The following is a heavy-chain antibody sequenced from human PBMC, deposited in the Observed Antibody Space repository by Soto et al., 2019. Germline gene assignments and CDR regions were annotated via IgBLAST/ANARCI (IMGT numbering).Heavy chain of an antibody. CDR3: ARVPVPAARNYYYYYMDV. Sequence: QVQLVQSGAEVKKPGASVKVSCTASGYTFTSYGISWVRQAPGQGLEWMGWISAYNGNTNYAQKLQGRVTMTTDTSTSTAYMELRSLRSDDTAVYYCARVPVPAARNYYYYYMDVWGKGTTVTVSS. J-gene: IGHJ6*03. D-gene: IGHD2-2*01. CDR2: ISAYNGNT. V-gene: IGHV1-18*01. CDR1: GYTFTSYG.